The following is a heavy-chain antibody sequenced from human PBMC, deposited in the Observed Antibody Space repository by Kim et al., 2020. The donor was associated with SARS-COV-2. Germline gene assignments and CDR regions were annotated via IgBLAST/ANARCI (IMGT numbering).Heavy chain of an antibody. Sequence: GGSLRLSCAASGFTFGDYAMHWVRQAPGKGLEWVSGISWNSGSIGYADSVKGRFTISRDNAKNSLYLQMNSLRAEDTALYYCAKVQEWLAPGYYYYGMDVWGQGTTVTVSS. D-gene: IGHD6-19*01. CDR1: GFTFGDYA. CDR2: ISWNSGSI. CDR3: AKVQEWLAPGYYYYGMDV. V-gene: IGHV3-9*01. J-gene: IGHJ6*02.